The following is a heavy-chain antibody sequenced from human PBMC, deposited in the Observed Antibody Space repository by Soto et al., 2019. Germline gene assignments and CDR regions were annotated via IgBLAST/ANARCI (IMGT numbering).Heavy chain of an antibody. J-gene: IGHJ4*02. V-gene: IGHV3-33*01. Sequence: QVQLVESGGGVVQPGRSLRLSCAASGFTFSSYGMHWVRQAPGKGLEWVAVIWYDGSNKYYADSVKGRFIISRDNSKNTLYLQMNSLRAEDTAVYYCARDSRDGYSGGFDYWGQGTLVTVSS. CDR2: IWYDGSNK. CDR3: ARDSRDGYSGGFDY. D-gene: IGHD2-15*01. CDR1: GFTFSSYG.